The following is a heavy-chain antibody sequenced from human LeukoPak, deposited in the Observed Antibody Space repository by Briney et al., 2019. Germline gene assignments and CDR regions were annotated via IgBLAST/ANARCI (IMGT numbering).Heavy chain of an antibody. J-gene: IGHJ4*02. CDR3: AKDLTTGTLSFDS. D-gene: IGHD1-1*01. Sequence: GGSLRLSCAASGFIFSTYGMHWVRQAPGKGLEWVAVMWYDGSEEYYADSVKGRFTISRDNSKNTLYLHMNSLRAEDTALYYCAKDLTTGTLSFDSWGQGTLVTVSS. CDR1: GFIFSTYG. V-gene: IGHV3-33*06. CDR2: MWYDGSEE.